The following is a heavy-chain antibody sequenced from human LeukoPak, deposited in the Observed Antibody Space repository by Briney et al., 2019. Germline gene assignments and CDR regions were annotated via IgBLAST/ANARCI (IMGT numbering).Heavy chain of an antibody. V-gene: IGHV1-2*02. D-gene: IGHD2-2*01. J-gene: IGHJ6*03. Sequence: ASVKGSCKASGYTFTGYYMHWVRQAPGQGLEWMGWINPNSGGTNYAQKFQGRVTMTRDTSISTAYMELSRLRSDDTAVYYCARGYCSSTSCYLGNYMDVWGKGTTVTVSS. CDR1: GYTFTGYY. CDR3: ARGYCSSTSCYLGNYMDV. CDR2: INPNSGGT.